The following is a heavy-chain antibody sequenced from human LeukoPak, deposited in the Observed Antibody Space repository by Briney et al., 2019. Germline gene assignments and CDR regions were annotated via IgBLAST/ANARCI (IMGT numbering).Heavy chain of an antibody. J-gene: IGHJ4*02. V-gene: IGHV3-23*01. CDR2: IIGSGGST. D-gene: IGHD2-15*01. CDR1: GFTFSSYA. CDR3: AKESDVVVVAVTFYYFDY. Sequence: GGSLRLSCAASGFTFSSYAMSWVRQAPEKGLEWVSAIIGSGGSTYYADSVKGRFTISRDNSKNTLYLQMNSLRAEDTAVYYCAKESDVVVVAVTFYYFDYWGQGTLVTVSS.